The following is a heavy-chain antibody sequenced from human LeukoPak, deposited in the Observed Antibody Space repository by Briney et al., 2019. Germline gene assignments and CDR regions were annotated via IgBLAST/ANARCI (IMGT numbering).Heavy chain of an antibody. CDR2: ISYDGSNK. CDR1: GFTFSSYG. D-gene: IGHD3-10*01. Sequence: PGGSLRLSCAASGFTFSSYGMHWVRQAPGKGLEWVAVISYDGSNKYYADSVKGRFTISRDNSKNTLYLQMNSLRAEDTAVYYCARSWFYYGSGYDYWGQGILVTVSS. CDR3: ARSWFYYGSGYDY. J-gene: IGHJ4*02. V-gene: IGHV3-30*03.